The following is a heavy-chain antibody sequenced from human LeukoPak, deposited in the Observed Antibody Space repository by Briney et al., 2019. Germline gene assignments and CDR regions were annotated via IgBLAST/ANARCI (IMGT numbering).Heavy chain of an antibody. CDR3: ARERRVSGSSYFDY. J-gene: IGHJ4*02. CDR2: INWNGGSK. V-gene: IGHV3-20*04. D-gene: IGHD1-26*01. Sequence: PGGSLRLSCAASGFTFSSYAMSWVRQAPGKGLEWVSGINWNGGSKGYAESVKGRFTISRDNAKNSLYLQMKSLRAEDTALYYCARERRVSGSSYFDYWGQGTLVTVSS. CDR1: GFTFSSYA.